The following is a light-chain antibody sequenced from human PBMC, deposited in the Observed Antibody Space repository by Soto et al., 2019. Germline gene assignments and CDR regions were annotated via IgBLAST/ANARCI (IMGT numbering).Light chain of an antibody. CDR1: QSISNW. CDR3: QQYDTYPTT. V-gene: IGKV1-5*03. CDR2: RAS. Sequence: DIQMTQSPSTLSASVGDRVTIACRASQSISNWLAWYQQKPGQAPKFLIYRASNLESGVPSRFSGSGSGTEFTLTISSLQPDDFATYYCQQYDTYPTTFGQGTKVEIK. J-gene: IGKJ1*01.